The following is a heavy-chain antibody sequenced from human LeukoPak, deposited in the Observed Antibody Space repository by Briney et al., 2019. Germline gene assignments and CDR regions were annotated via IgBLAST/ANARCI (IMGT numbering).Heavy chain of an antibody. V-gene: IGHV3-7*01. CDR2: IKHDDSEK. CDR1: GFTFSDSW. J-gene: IGHJ4*02. D-gene: IGHD6-19*01. Sequence: GGSLRLSCAASGFTFSDSWMSWVRQVPGKGLEWVANIKHDDSEKYYVDSVKGRFTISRDNAKNSLSLQMNSLRAEDTAIYYCARDGHSSGWYVDYFDYWGQGTLVTVSS. CDR3: ARDGHSSGWYVDYFDY.